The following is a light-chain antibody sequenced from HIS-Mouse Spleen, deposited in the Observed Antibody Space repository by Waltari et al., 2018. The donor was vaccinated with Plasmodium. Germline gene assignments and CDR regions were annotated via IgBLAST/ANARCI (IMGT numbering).Light chain of an antibody. J-gene: IGLJ3*02. CDR3: MIWHSSAWV. Sequence: QAVLTQPSSLSASPGASASLPCTLRSGITLGTYRLYWSHQKPGSPPQYLLRYKSDSDKQQGSGVPSRFSGSKDASANAGILLISGLQSEDEADYYCMIWHSSAWVFGGGTKLTVL. CDR1: SGITLGTYR. CDR2: YKSDSDK. V-gene: IGLV5-45*03.